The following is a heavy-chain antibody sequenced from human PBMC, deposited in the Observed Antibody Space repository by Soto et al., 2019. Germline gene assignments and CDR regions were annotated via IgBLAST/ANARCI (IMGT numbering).Heavy chain of an antibody. V-gene: IGHV5-51*01. CDR3: TRRGQEYKFGPRAFDV. CDR2: IYSYDSDT. J-gene: IGHJ3*01. D-gene: IGHD1-1*01. Sequence: GESLKISCQATGYMFTAYGIGWVRQVPGKGLEWMGIIYSYDSDTTYHPSMQGHVTVSVEKSVSTAYVPWTSLKASEPATYYCTRRGQEYKFGPRAFDVLGQGTLGNGSS. CDR1: GYMFTAYG.